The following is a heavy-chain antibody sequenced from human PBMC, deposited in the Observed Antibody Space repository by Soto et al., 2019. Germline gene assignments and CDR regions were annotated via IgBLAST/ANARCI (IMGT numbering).Heavy chain of an antibody. D-gene: IGHD2-15*01. CDR1: GYTFTSYG. Sequence: ASVKVSCKASGYTFTSYGISWVRQAPGQGLEWLGWISAYNGNTNYAQRLQGRVTMTTDTSTSTAYMELRSLRSDDTAVYYCARDGMVVVAASHYYYGMDVWGQGTTVTVSS. V-gene: IGHV1-18*04. J-gene: IGHJ6*02. CDR2: ISAYNGNT. CDR3: ARDGMVVVAASHYYYGMDV.